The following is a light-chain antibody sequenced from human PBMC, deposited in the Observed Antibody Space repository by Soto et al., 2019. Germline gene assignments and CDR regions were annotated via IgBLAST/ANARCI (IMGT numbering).Light chain of an antibody. J-gene: IGKJ5*01. Sequence: DIVMTQSPDSLAVSLGERATINCKSSQSVLYSSNNKNYLAWYQQKPGQPPRLLIYWASTREFGVPDRFSGSGLETDFTITITSQQAEDVAVYYCQQYYSTPSITFGQGTRLEIK. CDR1: QSVLYSSNNKNY. CDR2: WAS. V-gene: IGKV4-1*01. CDR3: QQYYSTPSIT.